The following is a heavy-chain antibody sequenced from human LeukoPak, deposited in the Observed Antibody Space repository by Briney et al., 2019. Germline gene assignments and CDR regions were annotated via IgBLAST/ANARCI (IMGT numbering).Heavy chain of an antibody. CDR1: GGSFSGYY. CDR3: ARDPNYYESENP. J-gene: IGHJ4*02. V-gene: IGHV4-59*01. D-gene: IGHD3-22*01. Sequence: SETLSLTCAVYGGSFSGYYWSWIRQPPAKGLAWIGYIYYSGSTNYNPSLKCRVTISGDTSKNQFSLKLSSVTAADTAVYYCARDPNYYESENPWGQGTLVSVSS. CDR2: IYYSGST.